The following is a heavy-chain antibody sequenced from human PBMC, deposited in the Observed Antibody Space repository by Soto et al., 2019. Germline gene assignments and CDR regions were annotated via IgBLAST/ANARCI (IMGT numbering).Heavy chain of an antibody. CDR2: INAGNGNT. V-gene: IGHV1-3*05. J-gene: IGHJ4*02. Sequence: QVQLVQSGAEEKKPGASVKVSCKASGYTFTSYAMHWVRQAPGQRLEWLGWINAGNGNTKYSQKFQGRVTITRDTSASTAYMELSSLRSEDTAVYYCARGITLPTPLDYWGQGTLVTVSS. CDR3: ARGITLPTPLDY. D-gene: IGHD1-20*01. CDR1: GYTFTSYA.